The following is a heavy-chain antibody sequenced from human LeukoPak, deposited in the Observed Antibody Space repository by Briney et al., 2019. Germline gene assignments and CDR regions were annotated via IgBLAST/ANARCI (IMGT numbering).Heavy chain of an antibody. Sequence: SETLSLTCTVSGGSINSGGHYWSWIRQHPGKGLEWIGYINYSGSTYYNPSLKSRVTISVDTSQNQFSLKLSSVTAADTAVYYCARDEAIFGAGYYYGMDVWGQGTTVTVSS. CDR2: INYSGST. CDR3: ARDEAIFGAGYYYGMDV. CDR1: GGSINSGGHY. V-gene: IGHV4-31*03. D-gene: IGHD3-3*01. J-gene: IGHJ6*02.